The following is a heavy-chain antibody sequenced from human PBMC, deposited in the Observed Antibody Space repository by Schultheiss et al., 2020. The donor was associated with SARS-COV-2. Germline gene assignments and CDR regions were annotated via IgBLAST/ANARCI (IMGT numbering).Heavy chain of an antibody. J-gene: IGHJ6*02. V-gene: IGHV3-74*01. D-gene: IGHD3-10*01. CDR3: ARDRSGSYRSGMDV. CDR2: INSDGSST. Sequence: GGSLRLSCAASGFTFSSYAMSWVRQAPGKGLEWVSRINSDGSSTSYADSVKGRFTISRDNAKNTLYLQMNSLRAEDTAVYYCARDRSGSYRSGMDVWGQGTTVTVSS. CDR1: GFTFSSYA.